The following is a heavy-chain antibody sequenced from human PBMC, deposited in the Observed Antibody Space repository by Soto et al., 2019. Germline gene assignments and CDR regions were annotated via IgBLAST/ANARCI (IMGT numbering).Heavy chain of an antibody. D-gene: IGHD3-10*01. Sequence: SETLSLTCTVSGGSISSSSYYWGWIRQPPGKGLEWIGSIYYSGSTYYNPSLKSRVTISVDTSKNQFSLKLSSVTAADTAVYYCARHGRDNHYGSATYYYYYYMDVWGKGTTVTVSS. CDR3: ARHGRDNHYGSATYYYYYYMDV. CDR2: IYYSGST. CDR1: GGSISSSSYY. V-gene: IGHV4-39*01. J-gene: IGHJ6*03.